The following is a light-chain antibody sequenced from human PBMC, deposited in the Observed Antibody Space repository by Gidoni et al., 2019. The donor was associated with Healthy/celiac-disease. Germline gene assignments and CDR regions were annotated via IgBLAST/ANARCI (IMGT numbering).Light chain of an antibody. J-gene: IGKJ4*01. CDR1: QGISSY. V-gene: IGKV1-9*01. Sequence: DIQLTQSPSFLSASVGDRVTITCWASQGISSYLAWYQQKPGKAPKLLIYAASTLQSGVPSRFSGSGSGTEFTLTISSLQPEDFATYYCQQLNSYPALFGGGTKVEIK. CDR2: AAS. CDR3: QQLNSYPAL.